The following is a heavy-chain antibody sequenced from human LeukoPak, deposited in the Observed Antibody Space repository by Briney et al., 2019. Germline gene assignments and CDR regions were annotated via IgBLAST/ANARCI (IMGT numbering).Heavy chain of an antibody. V-gene: IGHV4-34*01. Sequence: PSETLSLTCAVYGGSFSGYYWSWIRQPPGKGLEWIGEINHSGSTNYNPSLKSRVTISVDTSKNQFSLKLSSVTAADTAVYYCARGGYYDFWSGYSGYMDVWGKGTTVTVSS. J-gene: IGHJ6*03. CDR2: INHSGST. D-gene: IGHD3-3*01. CDR3: ARGGYYDFWSGYSGYMDV. CDR1: GGSFSGYY.